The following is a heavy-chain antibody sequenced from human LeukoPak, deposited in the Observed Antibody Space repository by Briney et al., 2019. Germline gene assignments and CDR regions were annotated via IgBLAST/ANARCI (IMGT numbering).Heavy chain of an antibody. CDR3: ARVGYSSGWYRFDP. D-gene: IGHD6-19*01. CDR1: GGSISSYY. CDR2: IYYSGST. Sequence: SETLSLTCTVSGGSISSYYWSWIRLPPGKGLEWIGYIYYSGSTNYNPSLKSRVTISVDTSKNQFSLKLSSVTAADTAVYYCARVGYSSGWYRFDPWGQGTLVTVSS. J-gene: IGHJ5*02. V-gene: IGHV4-59*01.